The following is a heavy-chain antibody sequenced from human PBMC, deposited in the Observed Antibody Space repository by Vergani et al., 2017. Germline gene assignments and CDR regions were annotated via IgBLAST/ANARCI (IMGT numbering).Heavy chain of an antibody. V-gene: IGHV1-18*04. D-gene: IGHD3-10*01. CDR2: IRADTGDT. Sequence: QVPMVQTGPEVKRPGASVKVSCKTSGYKFFKYGVNWIRRAPGQGFEWLGWIRADTGDTKYSERLQDRVTLTTDSSTNAAYMELRSLKSDDTAVYYCARDGTDYYGSGSFYLFDYWGQGTLVTVSS. J-gene: IGHJ4*02. CDR3: ARDGTDYYGSGSFYLFDY. CDR1: GYKFFKYG.